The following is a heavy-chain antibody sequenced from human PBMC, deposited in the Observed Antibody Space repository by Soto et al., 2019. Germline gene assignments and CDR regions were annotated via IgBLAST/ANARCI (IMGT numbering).Heavy chain of an antibody. J-gene: IGHJ4*02. V-gene: IGHV4-34*12. Sequence: SETLSLTCAVSGGSFSGYYWSWIRQTPGKGLEWIGEIIHGGSTKYNPSLKSRVTISVDTSKNQFSLRLSSVTAADTAVYYCAREVNNFDSSGYYVYWGQGTLVTVSS. CDR1: GGSFSGYY. CDR3: AREVNNFDSSGYYVY. D-gene: IGHD3-22*01. CDR2: IIHGGST.